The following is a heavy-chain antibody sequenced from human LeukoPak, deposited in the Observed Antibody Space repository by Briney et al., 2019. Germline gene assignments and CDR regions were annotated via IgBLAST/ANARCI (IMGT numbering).Heavy chain of an antibody. CDR2: IYHSGST. D-gene: IGHD2-15*01. Sequence: SQTLSLTCAVSGGSISSGGYSWSWIRQPPGKGLKWIGYIYHSGSTYYNPSLKSRVTISVDRSKNQFSLKLSSVTAADTAVYYCARGVYCSGGSCYPGTDAFDIWGQGTMVTVSS. V-gene: IGHV4-30-2*01. CDR1: GGSISSGGYS. CDR3: ARGVYCSGGSCYPGTDAFDI. J-gene: IGHJ3*02.